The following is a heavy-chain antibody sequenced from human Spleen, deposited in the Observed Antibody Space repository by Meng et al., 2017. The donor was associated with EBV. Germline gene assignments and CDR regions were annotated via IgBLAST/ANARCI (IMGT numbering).Heavy chain of an antibody. CDR3: ARVRCFDGSCNWGY. D-gene: IGHD2-15*01. J-gene: IGHJ4*02. V-gene: IGHV1-2*06. CDR1: GYTFIGYY. Sequence: QVQEVQYGHEVKNPRASLTVSCKASGYTFIGYYMHWVQQAPGQGLEWMGRINPDSGATDYAQKYQARVTMTRDTSISTAYMELNSLRSDDTALYFCARVRCFDGSCNWGYWGQGTLVTVSS. CDR2: INPDSGAT.